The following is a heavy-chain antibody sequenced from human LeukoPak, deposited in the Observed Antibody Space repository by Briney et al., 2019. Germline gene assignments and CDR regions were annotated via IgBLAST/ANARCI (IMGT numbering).Heavy chain of an antibody. Sequence: SSETLSLTCAASGASIDSHSWWSWVRQPPGKGLEWIGEIYHSGGANYKPSLKSRVTISVDTSKNQFSLKLSSVTAADTAVYYCAREDGGGWYEGPWGQGTLVTVSS. D-gene: IGHD6-19*01. CDR3: AREDGGGWYEGP. CDR1: GASIDSHSW. J-gene: IGHJ5*02. V-gene: IGHV4/OR15-8*01. CDR2: IYHSGGA.